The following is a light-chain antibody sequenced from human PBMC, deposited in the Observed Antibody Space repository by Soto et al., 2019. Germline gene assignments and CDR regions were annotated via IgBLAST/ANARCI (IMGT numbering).Light chain of an antibody. V-gene: IGLV2-14*01. J-gene: IGLJ1*01. Sequence: QSVLAQPASVSGSPGQSITISCTGTSSDVGGYNHVTWYQQHPGKAPKLMIYDVSNRPSGVSNRFSGSKSGNTASLTISGLQAEDEADYYCCSYTSSSTLVFGTGTKVTVL. CDR3: CSYTSSSTLV. CDR1: SSDVGGYNH. CDR2: DVS.